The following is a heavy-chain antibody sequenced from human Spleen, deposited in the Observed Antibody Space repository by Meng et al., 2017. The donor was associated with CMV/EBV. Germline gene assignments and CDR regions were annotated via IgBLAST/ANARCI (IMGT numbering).Heavy chain of an antibody. Sequence: GESLKISCAASGFTFSSYWMYWVRQAPGKGLVWVSRISIDGSRTTYADSVKGRFTISRDNAKNTLYLQMDSLRDEDTAVYFCARDYDKPAAAYGDCWGQGTLVTVSS. V-gene: IGHV3-74*01. CDR2: ISIDGSRT. CDR3: ARDYDKPAAAYGDC. D-gene: IGHD6-13*01. J-gene: IGHJ4*02. CDR1: GFTFSSYW.